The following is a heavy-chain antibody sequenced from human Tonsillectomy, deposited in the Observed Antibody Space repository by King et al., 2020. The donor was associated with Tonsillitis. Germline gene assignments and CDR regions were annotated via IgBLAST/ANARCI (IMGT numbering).Heavy chain of an antibody. V-gene: IGHV3-23*04. CDR2: ISGSGGST. CDR1: GFTFSSYA. Sequence: VQLVESGGGLVQPGGSLRLSCAASGFTFSSYAMSWVRQAPGKGLEWVSAISGSGGSTYYADSVKGRFTISRDNSKNTLYLQMNSLRAEDTAVYYCAKDLFHYYYDSSGYQPLNYWGPGTLVTVSS. D-gene: IGHD3-22*01. CDR3: AKDLFHYYYDSSGYQPLNY. J-gene: IGHJ4*02.